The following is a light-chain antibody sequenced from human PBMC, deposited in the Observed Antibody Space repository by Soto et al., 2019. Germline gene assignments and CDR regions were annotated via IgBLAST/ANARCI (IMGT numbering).Light chain of an antibody. CDR3: QQRSKWPVT. V-gene: IGKV3-11*01. CDR1: QSISST. CDR2: DAS. Sequence: EIVLTQSPDTLSLSPGERAIFSCRTSQSISSTLAWYQHKPGQAPRLLIYDASKRATGIPARFSGSGSGTDFTLTISSLEPEDFAVYFCQQRSKWPVTFGPGTTVDIK. J-gene: IGKJ3*01.